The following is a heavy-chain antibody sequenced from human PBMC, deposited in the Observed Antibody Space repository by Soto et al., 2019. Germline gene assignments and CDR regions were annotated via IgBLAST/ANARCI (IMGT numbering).Heavy chain of an antibody. J-gene: IGHJ5*02. Sequence: ASVKVSCKASGYTFTSYGISWVRQAPGQGLEWMGWISAYNGNTNYAQKLQGRVTMTTDTSTSTAYMELRSLRSDDTAVYYCARTGPRLGYCSGGSCYSQGNWFDPWGQGTLVTVSS. CDR3: ARTGPRLGYCSGGSCYSQGNWFDP. D-gene: IGHD2-15*01. V-gene: IGHV1-18*01. CDR2: ISAYNGNT. CDR1: GYTFTSYG.